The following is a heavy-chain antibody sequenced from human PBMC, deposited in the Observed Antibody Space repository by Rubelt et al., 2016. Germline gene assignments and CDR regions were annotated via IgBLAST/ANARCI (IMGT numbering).Heavy chain of an antibody. CDR3: ARDLGYCSGGSGGFDY. CDR2: IYYSGST. Sequence: QLHLQESGPGLVKPSETLSLTCTVSGGSISTSNYYWGWIRQPPGKGLEWIGYIYYSGSTNYNPSLKSLVTISVDTSKNQFSLKLSSVTAADTAVYYCARDLGYCSGGSGGFDYWGQGTLVTVSS. V-gene: IGHV4-61*05. D-gene: IGHD2-15*01. J-gene: IGHJ4*02. CDR1: GGSISTSNYY.